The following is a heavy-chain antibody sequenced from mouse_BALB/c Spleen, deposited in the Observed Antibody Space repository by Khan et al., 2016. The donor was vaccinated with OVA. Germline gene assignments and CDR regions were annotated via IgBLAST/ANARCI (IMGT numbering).Heavy chain of an antibody. D-gene: IGHD1-2*01. J-gene: IGHJ2*01. CDR2: ISYSGST. CDR3: ARTARIKY. V-gene: IGHV3-2*02. CDR1: DYSITSGYG. Sequence: EVQLQESGPGLVKPSQSLSLTCTVTDYSITSGYGWNWIRQFSGNKLEWMGYISYSGSTNYNPSLKSRISITRDTSKNQFFLQLNSVTTEDAATYYCARTARIKYWGQGTTLTVSS.